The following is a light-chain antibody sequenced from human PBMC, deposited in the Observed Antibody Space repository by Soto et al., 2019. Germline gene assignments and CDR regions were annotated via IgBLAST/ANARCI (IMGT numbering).Light chain of an antibody. Sequence: QSALTQPPSASGSPGQSVTISCTGTSSDVGRYNYVSWYQQHPDKAPKLMISEVTKRPSGVPDRFSGSKSGNTASLTVSGLQAEDEADYYCSSYAGGNNLYVFGTGTKLTVL. V-gene: IGLV2-8*01. CDR2: EVT. J-gene: IGLJ1*01. CDR3: SSYAGGNNLYV. CDR1: SSDVGRYNY.